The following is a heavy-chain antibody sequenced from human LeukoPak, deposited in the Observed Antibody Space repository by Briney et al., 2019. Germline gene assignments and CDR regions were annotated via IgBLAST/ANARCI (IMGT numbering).Heavy chain of an antibody. D-gene: IGHD3-22*01. CDR3: AKSLYYYDGSGYS. Sequence: SETLSLTCTVSGGSLSSYYWNWIRQPPGKGLEWIGYVYYSGTTNYNPSLTRRVTISVDTSKNQFSLNLTSVTAADTAVYYCAKSLYYYDGSGYSWGQGILVTVSS. CDR1: GGSLSSYY. CDR2: VYYSGTT. J-gene: IGHJ4*02. V-gene: IGHV4-59*01.